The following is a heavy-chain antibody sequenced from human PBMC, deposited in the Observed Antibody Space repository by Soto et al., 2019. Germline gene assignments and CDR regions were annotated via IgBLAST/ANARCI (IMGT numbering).Heavy chain of an antibody. Sequence: QVQLVQSGAEVKKPGASVKVSCKASGYTFTSYGISWVRQAPGQGLEWMGWISAYNGNTNYAQKLQGRVTMTTDTSTSTAYMELRSLRSDDKAVYYCSRGNWNYDRGGYGMDVWGQGTTVTVSS. CDR2: ISAYNGNT. CDR3: SRGNWNYDRGGYGMDV. CDR1: GYTFTSYG. J-gene: IGHJ6*02. D-gene: IGHD1-7*01. V-gene: IGHV1-18*01.